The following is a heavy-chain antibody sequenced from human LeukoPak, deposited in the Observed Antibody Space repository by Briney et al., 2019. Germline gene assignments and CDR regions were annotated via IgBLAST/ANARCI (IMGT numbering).Heavy chain of an antibody. Sequence: PSETLSLTCTVSGDSISSGDYYWSWIRQPAGKGLEWIGRIYTSGSTNYNPSLKSRVTMSVDTSKNQFSLKLSSVTAADTAVYYCARISSGYFYWFDPWGQGTLVTVSS. D-gene: IGHD3-22*01. J-gene: IGHJ5*02. CDR2: IYTSGST. CDR1: GDSISSGDYY. V-gene: IGHV4-61*02. CDR3: ARISSGYFYWFDP.